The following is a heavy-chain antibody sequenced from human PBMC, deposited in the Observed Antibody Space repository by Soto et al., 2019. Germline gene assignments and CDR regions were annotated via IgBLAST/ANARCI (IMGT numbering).Heavy chain of an antibody. J-gene: IGHJ4*02. D-gene: IGHD2-8*02. CDR3: ASEVVEYWLFNFDY. CDR1: GFTFSSYA. V-gene: IGHV3-30-3*01. Sequence: GGSLRLSCAASGFTFSSYAMHWVRQAPGKGLEWVAVISYDGSNKYYADSVKGRFTISRDNSKNTLYLQMNSLRAEDSDVAAFASEVVEYWLFNFDYWGKGTLVTVSS. CDR2: ISYDGSNK.